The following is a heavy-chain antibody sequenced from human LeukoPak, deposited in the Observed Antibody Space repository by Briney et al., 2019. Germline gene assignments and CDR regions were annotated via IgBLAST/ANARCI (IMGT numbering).Heavy chain of an antibody. CDR1: GGSMTSDY. CDR2: VHYSGRT. Sequence: PSETLSLTCSVSGGSMTSDYWSWIRQPPGKGLEWIAYVHYSGRTNYNPSLKSRVTISLDTAKSQFSLKVTSVTAADTAMYYCAKGSGWYFYWGQGILVTVSS. J-gene: IGHJ4*02. V-gene: IGHV4-59*13. D-gene: IGHD6-19*01. CDR3: AKGSGWYFY.